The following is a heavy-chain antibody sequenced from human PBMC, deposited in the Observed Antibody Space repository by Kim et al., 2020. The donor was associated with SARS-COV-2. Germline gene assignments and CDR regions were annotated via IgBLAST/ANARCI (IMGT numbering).Heavy chain of an antibody. J-gene: IGHJ5*02. V-gene: IGHV3-23*01. CDR3: RKGFCGGGSCVGSA. CDR2: ITSGGNT. Sequence: GGSLRLSCAASGFTFSNYAMSWVRQAPGKGLEWVSGITSGGNTYYADSVKGRFTISRDNSKNTLHLQMNSLRVEDTAVYYSRKGFCGGGSCVGSAWGQGTLVTVSS. D-gene: IGHD2-21*01. CDR1: GFTFSNYA.